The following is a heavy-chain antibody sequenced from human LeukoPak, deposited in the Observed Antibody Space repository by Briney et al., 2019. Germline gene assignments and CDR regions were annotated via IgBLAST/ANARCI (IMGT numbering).Heavy chain of an antibody. CDR3: AKNRGAYYYYGMDV. D-gene: IGHD4/OR15-4a*01. J-gene: IGHJ6*02. CDR1: GFTFSSYA. Sequence: GGSLRLSCAASGFTFSSYAMTWVRQAPEKGLEWVSSMSGSGGTINYADSLKGRFTISIDNSKNTLYLQMNSLRAEDTAVYYCAKNRGAYYYYGMDVWGQGTTVTVSS. V-gene: IGHV3-23*01. CDR2: MSGSGGTI.